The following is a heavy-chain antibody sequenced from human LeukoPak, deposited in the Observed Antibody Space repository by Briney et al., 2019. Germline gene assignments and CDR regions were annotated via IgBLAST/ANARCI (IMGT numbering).Heavy chain of an antibody. CDR3: ASISSGWPKVAY. CDR2: IIPIFGTA. J-gene: IGHJ4*02. Sequence: ASVKVSCKASGGTFSSYAISWVRQAPGQGLEWMGGIIPIFGTANYAQKFQGRVTITADESTSTAYMELSSLRSEDTAVYYCASISSGWPKVAYWGQGTLVTVSS. D-gene: IGHD6-19*01. CDR1: GGTFSSYA. V-gene: IGHV1-69*13.